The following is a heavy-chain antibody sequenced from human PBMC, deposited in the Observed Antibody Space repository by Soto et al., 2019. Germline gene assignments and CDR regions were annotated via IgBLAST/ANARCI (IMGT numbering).Heavy chain of an antibody. J-gene: IGHJ6*02. CDR2: IWYDGTNK. D-gene: IGHD3-22*01. V-gene: IGHV3-33*01. Sequence: HPGGSLRLSCAATGFTFSNYAMHWVRQAPGKGLEWVAVIWYDGTNKYYGDSVKGRFTISRDNSKNTLVLQMNSLRAEDTAVYYCARDLRWVSYDRSGYGLIGMDVWGQGTTVTVSS. CDR1: GFTFSNYA. CDR3: ARDLRWVSYDRSGYGLIGMDV.